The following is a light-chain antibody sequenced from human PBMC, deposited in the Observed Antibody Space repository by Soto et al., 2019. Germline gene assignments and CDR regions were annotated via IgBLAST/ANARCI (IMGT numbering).Light chain of an antibody. J-gene: IGLJ1*01. CDR1: SSDVGGYNY. V-gene: IGLV2-14*03. Sequence: QSALTQPASVSGSPGQSINISCTGTSSDVGGYNYVSWYQHHPGKAPKLIIYDVSNRPSGVSNPFSGSKSGSTASLTISGLQPEDEADYYCSSYTTSNTRQIVFGTGTKVTGL. CDR2: DVS. CDR3: SSYTTSNTRQIV.